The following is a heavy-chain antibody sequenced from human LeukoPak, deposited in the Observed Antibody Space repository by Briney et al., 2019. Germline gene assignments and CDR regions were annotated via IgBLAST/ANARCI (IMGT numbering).Heavy chain of an antibody. CDR1: GFTFISYW. J-gene: IGHJ4*02. V-gene: IGHV3-7*03. CDR2: IKQDGSEK. CDR3: AKDLRLFRELLIHKNY. Sequence: GGSLRLSCAASGFTFISYWMSWVRQAPGKGLEWVANIKQDGSEKYYVDSVKGRFTISRDNSKNTLYLQMNSLRAEDTAVYYCAKDLRLFRELLIHKNYWGQGTLVTVSA. D-gene: IGHD1-26*01.